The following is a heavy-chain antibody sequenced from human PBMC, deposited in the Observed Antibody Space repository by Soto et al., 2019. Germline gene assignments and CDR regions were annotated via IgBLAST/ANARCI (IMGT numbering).Heavy chain of an antibody. V-gene: IGHV4-31*03. CDR2: IYYNEDT. CDR1: GRFMNRGGYY. CDR3: ARRGGSSSGYYYYAMDV. J-gene: IGHJ6*02. D-gene: IGHD6-6*01. Sequence: PSETLSLTCSLSGRFMNRGGYYWSWIRQHPGKGLEWIGYIYYNEDTYYNPSLKSRVTISVDTSKNQFSLNLTSMTAADTAVYYCARRGGSSSGYYYYAMDVWGQGTTVTVSS.